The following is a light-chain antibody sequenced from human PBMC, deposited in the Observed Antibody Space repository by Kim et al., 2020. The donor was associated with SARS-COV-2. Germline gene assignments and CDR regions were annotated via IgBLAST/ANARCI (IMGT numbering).Light chain of an antibody. Sequence: DIQMTQSPSTLSASVGDRVTITCRASQSISSFLAWYQQKPGKAPKLLISGASSLQSGVPSRFSGSGSGTKFTLTISSLQPDDFAAYYCQQYNDYPWTFGQGTKVDIK. CDR2: GAS. V-gene: IGKV1-5*01. CDR1: QSISSF. CDR3: QQYNDYPWT. J-gene: IGKJ1*01.